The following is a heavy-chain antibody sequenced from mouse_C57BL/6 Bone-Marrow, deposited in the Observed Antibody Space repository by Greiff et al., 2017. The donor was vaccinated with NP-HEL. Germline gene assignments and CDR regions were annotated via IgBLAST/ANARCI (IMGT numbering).Heavy chain of an antibody. V-gene: IGHV1-62-2*01. Sequence: QVQLQQSGAELVKPGASVKLSCKASGYTFTEYTIHWVKQRSGQGLEWIGWFYPGSGSIKYNEKFKDKATLTADKSSSTVYMELSRLTSEDSAVYFCARHERGPPFGYGSSDYAMDYWGQGTSVTVSS. CDR3: ARHERGPPFGYGSSDYAMDY. D-gene: IGHD1-1*01. CDR1: GYTFTEYT. CDR2: FYPGSGSI. J-gene: IGHJ4*01.